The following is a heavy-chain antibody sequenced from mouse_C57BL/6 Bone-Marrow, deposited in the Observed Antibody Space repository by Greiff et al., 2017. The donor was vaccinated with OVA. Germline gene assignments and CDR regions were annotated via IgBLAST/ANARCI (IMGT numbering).Heavy chain of an antibody. Sequence: QVQLQQSGAELVKPGASVKLSCKASGYTFTEYTIHWVKQRSGQGLEWIGWFYPGSGSIKYNEKFKDKATLTADKSSSTVYMELSSLTSEDSAVYFCARHEEIYYYGSSYGDFDYWGQGTTLTVSS. V-gene: IGHV1-62-2*01. CDR1: GYTFTEYT. CDR2: FYPGSGSI. J-gene: IGHJ2*01. CDR3: ARHEEIYYYGSSYGDFDY. D-gene: IGHD1-1*01.